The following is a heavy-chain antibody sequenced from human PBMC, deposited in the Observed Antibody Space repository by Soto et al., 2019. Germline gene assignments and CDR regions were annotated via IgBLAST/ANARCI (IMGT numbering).Heavy chain of an antibody. J-gene: IGHJ5*02. CDR3: ARASSPAAPSYNWFDP. CDR2: INAGNGNT. D-gene: IGHD2-15*01. V-gene: IGHV1-3*01. CDR1: GYTFTSYA. Sequence: GASVKVSCKASGYTFTSYAMHWLRQAPGQRLEWMGWINAGNGNTKYSQKFQGRVTITRDTSASTAYMELSSLRPEDTAVYYCARASSPAAPSYNWFDPWGQGTLVTVSS.